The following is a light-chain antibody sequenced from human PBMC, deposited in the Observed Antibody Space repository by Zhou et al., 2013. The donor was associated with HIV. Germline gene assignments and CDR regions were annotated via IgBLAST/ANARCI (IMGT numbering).Light chain of an antibody. Sequence: DIQMTQSPSTLSASVGDRVTITCRASQSIDVWLAWYQQKPGKVPRLLIYKTANLESGVPSRFSGGGSVTEFRLTINSLQPDDFATYYCEQYKIYPRTFGQGTKVEIK. CDR3: EQYKIYPRT. J-gene: IGKJ1*01. CDR1: QSIDVW. V-gene: IGKV1-5*03. CDR2: KTA.